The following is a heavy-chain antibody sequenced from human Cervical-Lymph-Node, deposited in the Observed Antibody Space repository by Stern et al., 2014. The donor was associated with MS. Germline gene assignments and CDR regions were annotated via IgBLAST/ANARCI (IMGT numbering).Heavy chain of an antibody. D-gene: IGHD6-6*01. Sequence: QVQLVQSGAEVKKPGASVKVSCKASGYTFTSYDINWVRQATGQGLEWMGWMNPNSGNTGYDQKFQGRVTMTRTTSISTACMELSSLRSEDTAVYYWARDSYSSSSGLYSGMDVWGQGTTVTVSS. V-gene: IGHV1-8*01. J-gene: IGHJ6*02. CDR3: ARDSYSSSSGLYSGMDV. CDR1: GYTFTSYD. CDR2: MNPNSGNT.